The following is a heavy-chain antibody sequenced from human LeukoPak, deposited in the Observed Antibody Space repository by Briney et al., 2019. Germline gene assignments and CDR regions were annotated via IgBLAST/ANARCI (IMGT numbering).Heavy chain of an antibody. D-gene: IGHD4-23*01. Sequence: GGSLRLSCAASGFTFSSYGMSWVRQAPGKGLEWVSTISGRDTNTYYADSVEGRFTISRDNSKNTLYLQMKSLRAEDTALYYCAKRSDYGSNGNYFDSWGQGTPVTVSS. V-gene: IGHV3-23*01. CDR3: AKRSDYGSNGNYFDS. J-gene: IGHJ4*02. CDR1: GFTFSSYG. CDR2: ISGRDTNT.